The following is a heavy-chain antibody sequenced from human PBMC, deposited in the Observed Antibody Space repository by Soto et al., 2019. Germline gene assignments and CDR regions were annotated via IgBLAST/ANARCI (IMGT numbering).Heavy chain of an antibody. CDR1: GYTFTSYD. D-gene: IGHD5-12*01. Sequence: ASVKVSCKASGYTFTSYDINWVRQATGQGLEWMGWMNPNSGNTGYAQKFQGRVTMTRNTSISTAYMELSSLRSEDTAVYYSARGMDIVATNDVFDIGGQGTMVPVSS. CDR2: MNPNSGNT. V-gene: IGHV1-8*01. J-gene: IGHJ3*02. CDR3: ARGMDIVATNDVFDI.